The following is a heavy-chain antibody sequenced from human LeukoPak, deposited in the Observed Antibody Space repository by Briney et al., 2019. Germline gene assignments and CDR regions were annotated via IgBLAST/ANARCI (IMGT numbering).Heavy chain of an antibody. V-gene: IGHV4-4*07. CDR2: VYNSGRI. J-gene: IGHJ5*02. CDR1: GGSISSSH. CDR3: ARAPNWFDL. Sequence: PSETLSLTSAVPGGSISSSHWSWIRQSAGKRLEWIWRVYNSGRITSNPSLASRVTLSLYTSKNQLSLILTSVTAADTAVYYCARAPNWFDLWGQGTLVTVSS.